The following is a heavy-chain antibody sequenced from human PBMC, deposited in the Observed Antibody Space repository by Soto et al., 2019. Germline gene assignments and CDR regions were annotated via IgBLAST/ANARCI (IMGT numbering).Heavy chain of an antibody. Sequence: QLHLVQSGAVVKKPGASVTVSCSASGYPVTAYYMHWVRQAPGRGLEWMGGINPATGAAKYTQTLRGRATMTRDTSTRTVFMELRGLTSEVTAVFYWARGGGVGVAGSAAFDMWGQGTLVTVSS. D-gene: IGHD3-3*01. CDR2: INPATGAA. CDR1: GYPVTAYY. CDR3: ARGGGVGVAGSAAFDM. J-gene: IGHJ3*02. V-gene: IGHV1-2*02.